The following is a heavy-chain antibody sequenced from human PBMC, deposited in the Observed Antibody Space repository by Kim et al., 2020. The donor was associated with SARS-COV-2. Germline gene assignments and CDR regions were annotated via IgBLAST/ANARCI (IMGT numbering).Heavy chain of an antibody. Sequence: GGSLRLSCAASGFTFSSYAMSWVRQAPGKGLEWVSAISGSGGSTYYADSVKGRFTISRDNSKNTLYLQMNSLRAEDTAVYYCAKTVGSSGWHGTSSVYYYGMDVWGQGTTVTVSS. CDR1: GFTFSSYA. CDR2: ISGSGGST. V-gene: IGHV3-23*01. CDR3: AKTVGSSGWHGTSSVYYYGMDV. D-gene: IGHD6-19*01. J-gene: IGHJ6*02.